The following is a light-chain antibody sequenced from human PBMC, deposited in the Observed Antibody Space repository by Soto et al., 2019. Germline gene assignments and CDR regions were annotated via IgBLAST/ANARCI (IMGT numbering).Light chain of an antibody. CDR1: SSDIGGYKH. CDR2: EVS. Sequence: QSALTQPASVSGSPGQSITISCTGTSSDIGGYKHVSWYQQHPGKAPKLMIYEVSNRPSGVSNRFSGSKSGNTASLTISGLQAEDEADYYCSSYTTSSTQVFGTGTSSPS. CDR3: SSYTTSSTQV. J-gene: IGLJ1*01. V-gene: IGLV2-14*01.